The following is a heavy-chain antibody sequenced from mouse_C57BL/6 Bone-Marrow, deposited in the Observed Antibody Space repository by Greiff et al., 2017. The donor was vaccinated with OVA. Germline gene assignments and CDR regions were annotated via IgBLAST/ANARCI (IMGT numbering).Heavy chain of an antibody. D-gene: IGHD1-1*01. CDR1: GYTFTSYG. J-gene: IGHJ3*01. CDR3: ARELYYYGSSFAY. V-gene: IGHV1-81*01. CDR2: IYPRSGNT. Sequence: VQLQQSGAELARPGASVKLSCKASGYTFTSYGISWVKQRTGQGLEWIGEIYPRSGNTYYNEKFKGKATLTADKSSSTAYMELRSLTSEDSAVYFCARELYYYGSSFAYWGQGTLVTVSA.